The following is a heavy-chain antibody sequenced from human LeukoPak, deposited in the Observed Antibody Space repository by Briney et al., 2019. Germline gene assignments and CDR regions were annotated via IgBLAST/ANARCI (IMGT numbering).Heavy chain of an antibody. D-gene: IGHD2-2*01. J-gene: IGHJ4*02. CDR1: GGSFSGYY. CDR3: ARGAPYCSSTSCSPTRGFDY. CDR2: INHSGST. V-gene: IGHV4-34*01. Sequence: PSETLSLTCAVYGGSFSGYYWSWIRQPPGKGLEWIGEINHSGSTNYNPSLKSRVTISVDTSKNQFSLKLSSVTAADTAVYYCARGAPYCSSTSCSPTRGFDYWGQGTLVTVSS.